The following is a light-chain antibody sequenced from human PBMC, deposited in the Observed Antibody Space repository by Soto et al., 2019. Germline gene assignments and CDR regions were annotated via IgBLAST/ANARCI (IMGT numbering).Light chain of an antibody. V-gene: IGLV7-46*01. CDR1: TGVVTSGHF. CDR2: DTT. CDR3: LLSYSGARV. J-gene: IGLJ3*02. Sequence: QAVVTQESSLTVSPGGSITLSCGSSTGVVTSGHFPYWFQQKPGQAPRTLIYDTTKKHSWTPARFSGSLLGGKAALTLSGAQPEDEADYYCLLSYSGARVFGGGTKLTVL.